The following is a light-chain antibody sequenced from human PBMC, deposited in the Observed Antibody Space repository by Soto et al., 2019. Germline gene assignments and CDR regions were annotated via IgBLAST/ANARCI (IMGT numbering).Light chain of an antibody. CDR1: QSVSSY. V-gene: IGKV3-11*01. CDR2: DAS. Sequence: EIVLTQSPATLSLSPGERATLSCRVSQSVSSYLAWYQQTPGQAPRLLXYDASNRANGVPVRFSGSGSGTVLTLTIGSLEPEDSAVYYCQQRKNWPTITFGQGTRLEIK. CDR3: QQRKNWPTIT. J-gene: IGKJ5*01.